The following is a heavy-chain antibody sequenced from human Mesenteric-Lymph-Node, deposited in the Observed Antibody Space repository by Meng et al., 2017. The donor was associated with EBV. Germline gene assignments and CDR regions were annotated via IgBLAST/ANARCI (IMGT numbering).Heavy chain of an antibody. CDR3: AKDFHGSP. CDR1: GFAFNMYP. J-gene: IGHJ5*02. CDR2: IRGRGDYT. D-gene: IGHD3-10*01. Sequence: EVQLLESGGGLVEPGGSLRLSCAASGFAFNMYPMSWVRQAPGKGPEWLTAIRGRGDYTYYADSVRGRFTISRDNSKNMVYLQMNSLRADDTALYYCAKDFHGSPWGQGTLVTVSA. V-gene: IGHV3-23*01.